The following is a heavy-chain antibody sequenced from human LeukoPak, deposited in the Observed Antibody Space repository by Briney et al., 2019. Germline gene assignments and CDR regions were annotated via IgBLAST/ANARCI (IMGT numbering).Heavy chain of an antibody. CDR3: ARDQRTSSWYPNDAFDI. D-gene: IGHD6-13*01. V-gene: IGHV1-2*02. J-gene: IGHJ3*02. Sequence: ASVKVSCKASGYTFTGYYMHWVRQAPGQGLEWMGWINPNSGGTNYAQKFQGRVTMTRDTSISTAYMELSRLRSDDTAVYYCARDQRTSSWYPNDAFDIWGQGTMVTVSS. CDR1: GYTFTGYY. CDR2: INPNSGGT.